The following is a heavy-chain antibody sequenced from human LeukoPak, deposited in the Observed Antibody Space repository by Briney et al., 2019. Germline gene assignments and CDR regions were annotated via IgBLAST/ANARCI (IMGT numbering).Heavy chain of an antibody. J-gene: IGHJ4*02. CDR3: ARQRWTEVPDFYFDY. CDR1: GGTFSSYA. Sequence: SVKVSCKASGGTFSSYAISWVRQAPGQGLEWMGGIIPIFGTANYAQKFQGRVTITTDESTSTAYMEMSSLRSEDTAVYYCARQRWTEVPDFYFDYWGQGTLVTVSS. D-gene: IGHD6-25*01. CDR2: IIPIFGTA. V-gene: IGHV1-69*05.